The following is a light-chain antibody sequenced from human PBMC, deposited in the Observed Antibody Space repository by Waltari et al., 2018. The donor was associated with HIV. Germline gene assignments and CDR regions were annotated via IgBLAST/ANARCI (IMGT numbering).Light chain of an antibody. Sequence: QSVLTQSPSVSGAPGQRVTISCTGGSSNIGAGYDVHWYQRRPGTAPKLLIFATINRPSGVPDRFSCSSAGTSASLAITGLQAEDDADYYCQSYDSSLTMVFGGGTKVTVL. J-gene: IGLJ2*01. CDR1: SSNIGAGYD. CDR2: ATI. CDR3: QSYDSSLTMV. V-gene: IGLV1-40*01.